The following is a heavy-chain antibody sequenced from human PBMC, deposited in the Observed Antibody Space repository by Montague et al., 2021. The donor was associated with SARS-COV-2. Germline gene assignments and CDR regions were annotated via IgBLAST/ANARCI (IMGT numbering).Heavy chain of an antibody. Sequence: SETLSLTCTVSGCSISSSSYYWGWIRQPPGKGLEWIGSIYYSGSTYYNPSLKSRVTISVDTSKNQFSLKLSSVTAADTAVYYCARVGRQQLVRLSGMDVWGQGNTVTVSS. CDR3: ARVGRQQLVRLSGMDV. J-gene: IGHJ6*02. CDR1: GCSISSSSYY. D-gene: IGHD6-13*01. CDR2: IYYSGST. V-gene: IGHV4-39*07.